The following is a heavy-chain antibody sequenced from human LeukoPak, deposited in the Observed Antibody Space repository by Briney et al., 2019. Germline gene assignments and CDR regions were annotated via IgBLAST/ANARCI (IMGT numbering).Heavy chain of an antibody. D-gene: IGHD1-26*01. Sequence: GGSLRLSCAASGFTFSSSAMSWVRQVPGKGLEWVSGISASGGSTYYADSVRGRFTISRDNSKNTLYVQMNSLRAEDTAVYYCARDGSSGRGYYYYYGMDVWGEGTTVTVSS. CDR3: ARDGSSGRGYYYYYGMDV. CDR1: GFTFSSSA. J-gene: IGHJ6*04. CDR2: ISASGGST. V-gene: IGHV3-23*01.